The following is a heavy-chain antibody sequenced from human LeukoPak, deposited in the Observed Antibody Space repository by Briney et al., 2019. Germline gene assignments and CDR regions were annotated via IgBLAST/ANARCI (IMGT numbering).Heavy chain of an antibody. CDR1: GYSISSGYY. D-gene: IGHD2-15*01. CDR2: MYYSGST. V-gene: IGHV4-38-2*01. J-gene: IGHJ4*02. Sequence: SETLSLTCAVSGYSISSGYYWGWIQQRPGKGLEWIESMYYSGSTYYNPSLKSRVTISVDTSKNQFSLKLSSVTAADTAVYYCARRSARSAVVAARPYFDYWGEGTLVTVSS. CDR3: ARRSARSAVVAARPYFDY.